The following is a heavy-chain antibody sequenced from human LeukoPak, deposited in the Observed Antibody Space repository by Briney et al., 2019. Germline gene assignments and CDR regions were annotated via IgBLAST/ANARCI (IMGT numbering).Heavy chain of an antibody. D-gene: IGHD5-24*01. CDR3: ARGEDGYNLIGDY. CDR2: ISSSSSYI. Sequence: GGSLRLSCAASGFTFSSSAMNWVRQAPGKGLEWVSSISSSSSYIYYADLVKGRFTISRDNAKKSLYLQMDSLRAEDTAVYYCARGEDGYNLIGDYWGQGTLVTVSS. CDR1: GFTFSSSA. J-gene: IGHJ4*02. V-gene: IGHV3-21*01.